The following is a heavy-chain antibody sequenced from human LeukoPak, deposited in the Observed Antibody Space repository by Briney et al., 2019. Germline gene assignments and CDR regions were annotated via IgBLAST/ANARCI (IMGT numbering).Heavy chain of an antibody. D-gene: IGHD2-15*01. J-gene: IGHJ3*02. Sequence: ASVKVSCKASGYTFTGYYMHWVRQAPGQGLEWMGWINPNSGGTNYAQKFQGRVTMTRDTSISTAYMELSRLRSDDTAVYYCASGYCSGGSCHVELDAFDIWGQGTMVTVSS. CDR1: GYTFTGYY. CDR2: INPNSGGT. V-gene: IGHV1-2*02. CDR3: ASGYCSGGSCHVELDAFDI.